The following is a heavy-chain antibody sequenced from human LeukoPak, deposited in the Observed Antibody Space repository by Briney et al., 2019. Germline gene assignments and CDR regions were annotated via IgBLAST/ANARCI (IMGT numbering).Heavy chain of an antibody. D-gene: IGHD6-19*01. CDR1: GYTFTSYY. Sequence: GASVNVSCKASGYTFTSYYMHWVRQAPGQGLEWMGIINPSGGSTSYAQKFQGRVTMTRDTSTSTVYMELSSLRSEDTAVYYCAREDSSGWSIDYWGQGTLVTVSS. CDR3: AREDSSGWSIDY. J-gene: IGHJ4*02. V-gene: IGHV1-46*01. CDR2: INPSGGST.